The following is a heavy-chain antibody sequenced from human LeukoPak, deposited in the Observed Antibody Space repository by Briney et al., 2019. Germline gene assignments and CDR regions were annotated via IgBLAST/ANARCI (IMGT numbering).Heavy chain of an antibody. CDR3: ARLGSEWELLDY. D-gene: IGHD1-26*01. J-gene: IGHJ4*02. Sequence: SETLSLTCTVSGGSISSYYWSWIRQPAGKGLEWIGRIYTSGSTNYNPSLKSRVTMSVDTSKNQFSLKLSSVTAADTAVYYCARLGSEWELLDYWGREPWSPSPQ. CDR1: GGSISSYY. V-gene: IGHV4-4*07. CDR2: IYTSGST.